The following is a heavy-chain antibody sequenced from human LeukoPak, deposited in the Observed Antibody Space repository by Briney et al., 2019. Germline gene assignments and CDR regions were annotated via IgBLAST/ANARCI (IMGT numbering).Heavy chain of an antibody. CDR1: GYTFTDYY. CDR3: ATDPTMIPEDY. D-gene: IGHD3-22*01. V-gene: IGHV1-69-2*01. CDR2: VDPEDGET. Sequence: ASVKVSCKVSGYTFTDYYMHWVRQAPGKGVEWMGHVDPEDGETKYAEKFQGRVTITADTSTDTAYMELSSLRSEDTAVYYCATDPTMIPEDYWGQGTLVTVSS. J-gene: IGHJ4*02.